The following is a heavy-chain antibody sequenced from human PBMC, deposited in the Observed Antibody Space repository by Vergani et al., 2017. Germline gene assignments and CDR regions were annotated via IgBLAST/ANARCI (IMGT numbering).Heavy chain of an antibody. CDR2: IYYSGST. CDR3: VKDIAASGNYWYFDL. CDR1: GGSISSGGYY. V-gene: IGHV4-31*03. Sequence: QVQLQESGPGLVKPSQTLSLTCTVSGGSISSGGYYWSWIRQHPGKGLEWIGYIYYSGSTYYNPSLKSRVTISVDTSKNQFSLKLSSVTAADTAVYYCVKDIAASGNYWYFDLWGRGTLVTVSS. J-gene: IGHJ2*01. D-gene: IGHD6-13*01.